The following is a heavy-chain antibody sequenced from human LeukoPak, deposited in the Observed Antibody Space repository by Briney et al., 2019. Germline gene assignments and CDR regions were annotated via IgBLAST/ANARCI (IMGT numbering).Heavy chain of an antibody. V-gene: IGHV1-18*01. Sequence: ASVKVSCKASGYTFTSYGISWVRQAPGQGLEWMGWISAYNGNTNYAQKLQGRVTMTTDTSTSTAYVELRSLRSDDTAVYYCARDTSIAAAGTFDYWGQGTLVTGSS. CDR1: GYTFTSYG. CDR3: ARDTSIAAAGTFDY. CDR2: ISAYNGNT. D-gene: IGHD6-13*01. J-gene: IGHJ4*02.